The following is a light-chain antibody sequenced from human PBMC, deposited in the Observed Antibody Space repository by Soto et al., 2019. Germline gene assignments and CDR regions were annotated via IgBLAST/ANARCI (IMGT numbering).Light chain of an antibody. CDR2: EVS. CDR3: NSYTSSSPL. J-gene: IGLJ2*01. CDR1: SSDVGGYDY. Sequence: QSALTQPASVSGSPGQSITISCTGTSSDVGGYDYVSWYQHHPGKAPKLMIYEVSKRPSGVSNRFSGSKSGNTASLTISGLQAEDEADYYCNSYTSSSPLFGGGTKVTVL. V-gene: IGLV2-14*01.